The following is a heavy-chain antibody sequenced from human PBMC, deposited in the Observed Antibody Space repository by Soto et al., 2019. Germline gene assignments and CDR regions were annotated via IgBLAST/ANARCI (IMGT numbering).Heavy chain of an antibody. D-gene: IGHD3-10*01. Sequence: QVQLVQSGAEMKKPGSSVKVSCQSSGGTFNTYAMNWVRQAPGQGPEWMGDISPMFGAANYAPKFQGRVTITADESTGTSYMQLRSLTSEDTALYFCAREVQVHTPAFVYWGQGTLVTGSS. CDR3: AREVQVHTPAFVY. J-gene: IGHJ4*02. CDR1: GGTFNTYA. V-gene: IGHV1-69*19. CDR2: ISPMFGAA.